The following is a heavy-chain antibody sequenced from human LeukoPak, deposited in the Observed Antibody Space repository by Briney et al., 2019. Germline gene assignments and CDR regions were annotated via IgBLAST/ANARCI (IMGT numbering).Heavy chain of an antibody. CDR3: ARDRGYFY. Sequence: GGSLRLSCAASGFTFSSYGMHWVRQAPGKGLEWVAVISCDGSNKYYADSVKGRFTTSRDNSKNTLYLQMNSLRAEDTAVYYCARDRGYFYWGQGTLVTVSS. D-gene: IGHD5-18*01. CDR1: GFTFSSYG. CDR2: ISCDGSNK. J-gene: IGHJ4*02. V-gene: IGHV3-30*03.